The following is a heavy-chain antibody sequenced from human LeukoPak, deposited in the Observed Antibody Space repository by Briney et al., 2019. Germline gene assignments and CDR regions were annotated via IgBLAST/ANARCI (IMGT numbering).Heavy chain of an antibody. CDR1: GFTFSSYA. J-gene: IGHJ4*02. CDR2: ISGSGGST. CDR3: AKDHPRGYSYGPLSY. D-gene: IGHD5-18*01. V-gene: IGHV3-23*01. Sequence: GGSLRLSCAASGFTFSSYAMRWVRQAPGKGLEWVSAISGSGGSTYYADSVKGRFTISRDNSKNTLYLQMNSLRAEDTAVYYCAKDHPRGYSYGPLSYWGQGTLVTVSS.